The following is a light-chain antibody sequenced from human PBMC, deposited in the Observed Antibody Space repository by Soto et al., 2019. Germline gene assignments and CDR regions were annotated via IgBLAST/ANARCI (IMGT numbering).Light chain of an antibody. CDR3: QQYGSSPRYT. CDR2: GAD. J-gene: IGKJ2*01. CDR1: QSVRNSY. Sequence: EIVLTQFPDTLSLSPGERATLSCRASQSVRNSYLAWYQQRPGQAPRLLIYGADSRATGIPDRFSGSGSDHDFTLTISRLEPEDFAVYYCQQYGSSPRYTFGQGTKLEI. V-gene: IGKV3-20*01.